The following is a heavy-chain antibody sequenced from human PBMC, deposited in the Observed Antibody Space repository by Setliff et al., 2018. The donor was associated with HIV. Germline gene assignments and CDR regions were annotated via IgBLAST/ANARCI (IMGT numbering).Heavy chain of an antibody. CDR2: IYSDGNT. J-gene: IGHJ4*02. D-gene: IGHD3-3*01. CDR3: ARVRLYNTALDY. V-gene: IGHV3-66*02. CDR1: GESISGSSYS. Sequence: PSETLSLTCTVSGESISGSSYSWGWIRQPPGKGLEWVSTIYSDGNTYHAGSVKGRFTLSRDNSENALFLQMNSLRPEDTAVYYCARVRLYNTALDYWGQGTLVTVSS.